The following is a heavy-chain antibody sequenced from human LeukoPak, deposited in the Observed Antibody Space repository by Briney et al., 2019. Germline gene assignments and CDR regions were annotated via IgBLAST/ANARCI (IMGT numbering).Heavy chain of an antibody. Sequence: GGSLRLSCAASGFTFSSSWMHWVRQAPGKGLVWVSRIKSDGRSTSYADSVKGRFTISRDNAKNMVYLQMNSLRAEDTAVYYCAREPMGVTGYWGQGTLVTVSS. CDR2: IKSDGRST. J-gene: IGHJ4*02. CDR3: AREPMGVTGY. V-gene: IGHV3-74*01. D-gene: IGHD1-26*01. CDR1: GFTFSSSW.